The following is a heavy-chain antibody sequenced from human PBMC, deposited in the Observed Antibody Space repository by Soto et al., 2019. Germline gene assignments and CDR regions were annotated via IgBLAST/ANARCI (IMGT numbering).Heavy chain of an antibody. J-gene: IGHJ4*02. V-gene: IGHV4-30-4*01. CDR3: ASRKSSTSFDY. CDR1: GGSISSGDYY. Sequence: SETLSLTCTVSGGSISSGDYYWRWIRQPPGKGLEWIGNIYYSGSTYYNPSLKSRVTISVDTSKKQFPLKLSSVTAADTAVYYSASRKSSTSFDYWGQGTLVTVPQ. D-gene: IGHD3-10*01. CDR2: IYYSGST.